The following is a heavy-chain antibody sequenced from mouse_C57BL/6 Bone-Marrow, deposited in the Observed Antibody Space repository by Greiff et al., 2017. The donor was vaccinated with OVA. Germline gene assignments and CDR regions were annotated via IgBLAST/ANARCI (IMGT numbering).Heavy chain of an antibody. Sequence: EVQLVESGGDLVKPGGSLKLSCAASGFTFSSYGMSWVRQTPDKRLEWVATISSGGSYTYYPDSVKGRFTISRDNAKNTLYLQMSSLKSEDTAMYYCARVSRILGYCDYWGQGTTLTVSS. J-gene: IGHJ2*01. CDR1: GFTFSSYG. CDR3: ARVSRILGYCDY. CDR2: ISSGGSYT. V-gene: IGHV5-6*01.